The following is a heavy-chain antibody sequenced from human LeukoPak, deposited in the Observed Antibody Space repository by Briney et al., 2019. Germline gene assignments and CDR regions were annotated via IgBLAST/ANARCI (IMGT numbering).Heavy chain of an antibody. CDR2: ISGSGGST. CDR3: AKHTNGVYPNWFDL. CDR1: GFTFSSYA. J-gene: IGHJ5*02. V-gene: IGHV3-23*01. Sequence: GGSLRLSCAASGFTFSSYAMSWVRQAPGKGLEWVSGISGSGGSTYYTDSVKGRFTISRHNSKNTLYLQMNSLRAEDTAVYYCAKHTNGVYPNWFDLWGQGTLVTVSS. D-gene: IGHD2-8*01.